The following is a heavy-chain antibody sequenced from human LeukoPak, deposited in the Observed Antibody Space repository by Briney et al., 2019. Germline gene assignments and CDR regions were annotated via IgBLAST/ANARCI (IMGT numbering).Heavy chain of an antibody. CDR3: ARGVVAAAGRTFDF. V-gene: IGHV4-34*01. J-gene: IGHJ4*02. D-gene: IGHD6-13*01. CDR1: GGSFSGYY. CDR2: INHSGST. Sequence: SETLSPTCAVYGGSFSGYYWSWIRQPPGKGLEWIGEINHSGSTNYNPSLKSRVTISVDTSKNQFSLKLSSVTAADTAVYYCARGVVAAAGRTFDFWGQGTLVTVSS.